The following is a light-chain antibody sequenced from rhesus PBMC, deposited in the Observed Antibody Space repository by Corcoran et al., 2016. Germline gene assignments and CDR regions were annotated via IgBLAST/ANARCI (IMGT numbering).Light chain of an antibody. CDR3: PQYNSAPWT. V-gene: IGKV1-21*01. CDR2: KES. CDR1: QDISSW. Sequence: DIQMTQSPSSLSASVGDRVTLTCRASQDISSWLAWYQQKPGKAPKLLIYKESSLQSGVPSRSGGSGSEKDFTLTISNLQPEDFATYYCPQYNSAPWTFGQGTKVVIK. J-gene: IGKJ1*01.